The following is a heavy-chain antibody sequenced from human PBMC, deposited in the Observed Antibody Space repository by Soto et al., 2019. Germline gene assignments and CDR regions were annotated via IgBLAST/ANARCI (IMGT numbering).Heavy chain of an antibody. V-gene: IGHV1-18*01. CDR3: SIVVFNPWYCSSTSCYYFDY. Sequence: ASVKVSCKASGYTFTSYGISWVRQAPGQGLERMGWISAYNGKTNYAQKLQGRVTMTTDTSTSTTYMELRSLRSDDTAVYYFSIVVFNPWYCSSTSCYYFDYWGQGTLVTVSS. D-gene: IGHD2-2*01. J-gene: IGHJ4*02. CDR2: ISAYNGKT. CDR1: GYTFTSYG.